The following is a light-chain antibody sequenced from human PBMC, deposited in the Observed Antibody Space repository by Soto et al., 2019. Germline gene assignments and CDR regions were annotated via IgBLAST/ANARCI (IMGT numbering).Light chain of an antibody. V-gene: IGLV2-11*01. CDR1: NSDIGDYSY. Sequence: QSALTQPRSVSGSPGQSVTVSCTGSNSDIGDYSYVSWYQKHPDKAPRLMIFDVNKRPSGVPERFSGSKSGNTASLTISGLQAEDEADYYCCSYAATTTVVFGTGTKVTV. J-gene: IGLJ1*01. CDR3: CSYAATTTVV. CDR2: DVN.